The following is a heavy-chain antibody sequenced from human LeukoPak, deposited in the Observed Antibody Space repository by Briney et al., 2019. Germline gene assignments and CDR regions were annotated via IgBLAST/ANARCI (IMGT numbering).Heavy chain of an antibody. CDR3: AREMGATMFDY. CDR2: IYTSGSP. D-gene: IGHD1-26*01. Sequence: SETLSLTCTVSGGSISSYYWSWIRQPAGKGLEWIGRIYTSGSPNYNPSLKSRVTISVDKSKNQFSLNLSSVTAADTAVYYCAREMGATMFDYWGQGTLVTVSS. V-gene: IGHV4-4*07. CDR1: GGSISSYY. J-gene: IGHJ4*02.